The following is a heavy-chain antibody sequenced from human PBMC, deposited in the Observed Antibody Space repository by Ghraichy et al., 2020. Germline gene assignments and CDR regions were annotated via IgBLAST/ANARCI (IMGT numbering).Heavy chain of an antibody. CDR1: GGSFSGYY. CDR3: ARVPIVLIKVWFDY. J-gene: IGHJ4*02. V-gene: IGHV4-34*01. D-gene: IGHD2/OR15-2a*01. CDR2: INHSGST. Sequence: SETLSLTCAVYGGSFSGYYWSWIRQPPGKGLEWIGEINHSGSTNYNPSLKSRVTISVDTSRNQLSLKLSSVTAADTAVYYCARVPIVLIKVWFDYWGQGNLVTVSS.